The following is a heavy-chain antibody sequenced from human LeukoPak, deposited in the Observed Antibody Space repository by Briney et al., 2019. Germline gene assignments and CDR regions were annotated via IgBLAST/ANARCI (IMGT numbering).Heavy chain of an antibody. CDR3: AKVAGSSPIYYFDY. CDR1: GFTVSGDY. V-gene: IGHV3-53*01. CDR2: LYYGVST. Sequence: GGSLRLSCVVSGFTVSGDYISWFRQAPGKGLEWVSVLYYGVSTFCKDSVKGRFTISRDNSKNTLYLQMNSLRAEDTAVYYCAKVAGSSPIYYFDYWGQGTLVTVSS. J-gene: IGHJ4*02. D-gene: IGHD2-15*01.